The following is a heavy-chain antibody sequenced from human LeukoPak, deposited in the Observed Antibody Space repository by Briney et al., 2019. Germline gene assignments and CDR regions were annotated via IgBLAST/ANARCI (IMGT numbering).Heavy chain of an antibody. V-gene: IGHV3-33*01. J-gene: IGHJ4*02. Sequence: PGGSLRLSCAASGFTFSTYAMHWVRQAPGKGLEWVAVIWYDGGNKYYSDSVKGRFTISRDNSKNTLYLQMNRLRAEDTAVYYCASSIVAVATGIEYWGQGTLVTVSS. CDR1: GFTFSTYA. CDR2: IWYDGGNK. D-gene: IGHD6-6*01. CDR3: ASSIVAVATGIEY.